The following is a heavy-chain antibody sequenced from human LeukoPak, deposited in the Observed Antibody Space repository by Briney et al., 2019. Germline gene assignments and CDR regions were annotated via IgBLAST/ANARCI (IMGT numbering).Heavy chain of an antibody. V-gene: IGHV3-30*04. CDR1: GFTFSSYV. D-gene: IGHD3-22*01. CDR3: ARVPYYDSSGSTYYYYGMDV. CDR2: ISYDGSNK. J-gene: IGHJ6*02. Sequence: GGSLRLSCAASGFTFSSYVMHWVRQAPGKGLEWVAVISYDGSNKYYADSVKGGFTISRDNSKNTLYLQMNSLRPEDTAVYYCARVPYYDSSGSTYYYYGMDVWGQGTTVTVSS.